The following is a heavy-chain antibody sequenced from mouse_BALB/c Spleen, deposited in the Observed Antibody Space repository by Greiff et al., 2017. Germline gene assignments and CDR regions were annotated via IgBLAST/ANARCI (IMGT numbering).Heavy chain of an antibody. CDR2: INSNGGST. V-gene: IGHV5-6-3*01. J-gene: IGHJ2*01. CDR1: GFTFSSYG. D-gene: IGHD2-2*01. Sequence: EVHLVESGGGLVQPGGSLKLSCAASGFTFSSYGMSWVRQTPDKRLELVATINSNGGSTYYPDSVKGRFTISRDNAKNTLYLQMSSLKSEDTAMYYCARVGGGYDDYWGQGTTLTVSS. CDR3: ARVGGGYDDY.